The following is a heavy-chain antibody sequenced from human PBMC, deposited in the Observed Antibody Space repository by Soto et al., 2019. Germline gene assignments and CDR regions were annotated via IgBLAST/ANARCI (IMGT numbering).Heavy chain of an antibody. D-gene: IGHD3-22*01. CDR1: GYTFTSYA. CDR3: ARGRSSGPRDFQH. CDR2: INAGNGNT. J-gene: IGHJ1*01. V-gene: IGHV1-3*01. Sequence: EASGKVSCKASGYTFTSYAMHWVRQAPGQRLEWMGWINAGNGNTKYSQKFQGRVTITRDTSASTAYMELSSLRSEDTAVYYCARGRSSGPRDFQHWGQGTLVTVSS.